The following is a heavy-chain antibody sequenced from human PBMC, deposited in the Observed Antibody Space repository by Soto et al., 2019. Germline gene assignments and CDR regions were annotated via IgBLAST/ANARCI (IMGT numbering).Heavy chain of an antibody. Sequence: GASVKVSCKASGYTFTSYAMHWVRQAPGQRLEWMGWINAGNGNTKYSQKFQGRVTITADKSTSTAYMEMNSLRSEDTAVYYCVRSSPTGNTFSGNDAIDYWGQGTLVTVSS. CDR3: VRSSPTGNTFSGNDAIDY. V-gene: IGHV1-3*01. CDR1: GYTFTSYA. CDR2: INAGNGNT. J-gene: IGHJ4*02. D-gene: IGHD5-12*01.